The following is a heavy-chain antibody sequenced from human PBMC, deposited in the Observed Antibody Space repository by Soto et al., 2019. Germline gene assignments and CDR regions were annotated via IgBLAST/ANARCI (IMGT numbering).Heavy chain of an antibody. Sequence: EVQLLESGGGLVQPGGSLRLSCAASGFTFSSYAMSWVRQAPGKGLEWVAAISGSGGSTYYADSVKGRFTISRDNSKKTLYLQMNSLRAEDTAVYYCAKDHETYVDTAMADWGQGTLVTVSS. CDR3: AKDHETYVDTAMAD. V-gene: IGHV3-23*01. CDR2: ISGSGGST. CDR1: GFTFSSYA. D-gene: IGHD5-18*01. J-gene: IGHJ4*02.